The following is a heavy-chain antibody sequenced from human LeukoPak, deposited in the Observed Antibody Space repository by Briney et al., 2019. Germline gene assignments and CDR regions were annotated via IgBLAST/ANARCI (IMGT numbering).Heavy chain of an antibody. J-gene: IGHJ4*02. V-gene: IGHV1-69*06. Sequence: SVKVSCKASGGTFSSYAISWVRQAPGQGLEWMGGIIPIFGTANYAQKFQGRVTMTEDTSTDTAYMELSSLRSEDTAVYYCATAKWLRTDAPFDYWGQGTLVTVSS. CDR2: IIPIFGTA. CDR1: GGTFSSYA. CDR3: ATAKWLRTDAPFDY. D-gene: IGHD5-12*01.